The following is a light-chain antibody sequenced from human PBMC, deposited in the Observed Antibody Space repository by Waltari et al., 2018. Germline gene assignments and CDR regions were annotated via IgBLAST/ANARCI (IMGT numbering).Light chain of an antibody. CDR2: GAS. CDR3: QYYGSSAS. CDR1: QRVNSNS. V-gene: IGKV3-20*01. Sequence: DIVLTQSPGTLSLSPGERGPLSCRASQRVNSNSLAWYQHKPGQAPRLLIYGASSRATGIPDRFSGSGSGTDFTLTISRLEPEDFAVYYCQYYGSSASFGPGTKVDI. J-gene: IGKJ3*01.